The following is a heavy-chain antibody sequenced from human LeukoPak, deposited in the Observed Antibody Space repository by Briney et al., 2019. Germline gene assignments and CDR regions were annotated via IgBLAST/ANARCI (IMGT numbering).Heavy chain of an antibody. CDR2: IIPIFGTA. Sequence: ASVKVSFKASGGTFSSYAISWVRQAPGQGLEWMGMIIPIFGTANYAQKFQGRVTITTDESTSTAYMELSSLRSEDTAVYYCARDRSVVVVAATHGWFDPWGQGTLVTVSS. CDR3: ARDRSVVVVAATHGWFDP. CDR1: GGTFSSYA. D-gene: IGHD2-15*01. V-gene: IGHV1-69*05. J-gene: IGHJ5*02.